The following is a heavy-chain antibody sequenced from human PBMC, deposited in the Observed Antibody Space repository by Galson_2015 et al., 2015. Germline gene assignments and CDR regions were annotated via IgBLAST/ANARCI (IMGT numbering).Heavy chain of an antibody. V-gene: IGHV1-69*13. CDR3: ARGERTYYYDSSGYPFDY. CDR1: GGTFSSYA. D-gene: IGHD3-22*01. J-gene: IGHJ4*02. CDR2: IIPIFGTA. Sequence: LVKVSCKASGGTFSSYAISWVRQAPGQGLEWMGGIIPIFGTANYAQKFQGRVTITADESTSTAYMELSSLRSEDTAVYYCARGERTYYYDSSGYPFDYWGQGTLVTVSS.